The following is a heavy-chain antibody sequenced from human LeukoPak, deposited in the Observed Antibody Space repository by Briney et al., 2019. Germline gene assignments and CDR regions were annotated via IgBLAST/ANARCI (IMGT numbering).Heavy chain of an antibody. D-gene: IGHD2-2*01. J-gene: IGHJ5*02. CDR2: INPSGGST. CDR3: ARGIVVVPAAMGLSWFDP. V-gene: IGHV1-46*03. Sequence: ASVKVSCKASGYTFTSYYMHWVRQAPGQGLEWMGIINPSGGSTSYAQKFQGRVTMTRDTSTSTVYMELSSLSSEDTAVYYCARGIVVVPAAMGLSWFDPWGQGTLVTVSS. CDR1: GYTFTSYY.